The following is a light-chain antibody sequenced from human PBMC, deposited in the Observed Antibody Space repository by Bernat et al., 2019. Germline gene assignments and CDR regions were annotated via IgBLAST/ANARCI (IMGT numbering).Light chain of an antibody. CDR3: QQSYSTPFT. Sequence: EIVLTQSPVTLSLSPGERATLSCRASQGVNSNYLAWYQHRPGQAPRLLIYGASSRATAIPDRFSGSGSGTEFTLTISRLEPEDFAVYYCQQSYSTPFTFGPGTKVDIK. V-gene: IGKV3-20*01. CDR2: GAS. CDR1: QGVNSNY. J-gene: IGKJ3*01.